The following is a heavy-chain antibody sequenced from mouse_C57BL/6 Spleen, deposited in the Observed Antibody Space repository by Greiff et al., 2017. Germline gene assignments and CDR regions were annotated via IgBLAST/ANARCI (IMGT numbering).Heavy chain of an antibody. CDR3: TRDDWDGYYFDY. D-gene: IGHD4-1*01. CDR1: GFTFSSYA. V-gene: IGHV5-9-1*02. CDR2: ISSGGDYI. Sequence: EVQGVESGEGLVKPGGSLKLSCAASGFTFSSYAMSWVRQTPEKRLEWVAYISSGGDYIYYADTVKGRFTISRDNARNTLYLQMSSLKSEDTAMYYCTRDDWDGYYFDYWGQGTTLTVSS. J-gene: IGHJ2*01.